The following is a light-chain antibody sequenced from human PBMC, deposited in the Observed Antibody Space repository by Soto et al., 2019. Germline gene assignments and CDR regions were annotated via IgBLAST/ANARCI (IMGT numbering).Light chain of an antibody. CDR3: QQYGDSPYT. V-gene: IGKV3-20*01. CDR2: GAS. CDR1: QSVNNNF. J-gene: IGKJ2*01. Sequence: EIVLTQSPAPLSLSPGERAALSCGASQSVNNNFFAWYQQIPGQAPRLLIYGASSRASGIPARFSGSGSGTDFTLTISRLEPEDFAVYYCQQYGDSPYTFGQGTKLQIK.